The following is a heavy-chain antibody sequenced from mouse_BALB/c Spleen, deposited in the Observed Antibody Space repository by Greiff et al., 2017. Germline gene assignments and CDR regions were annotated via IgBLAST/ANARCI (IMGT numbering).Heavy chain of an antibody. D-gene: IGHD1-1*01. J-gene: IGHJ3*01. CDR1: GYAFTNYL. V-gene: IGHV1-54*03. CDR2: INPGSGGT. CDR3: AREDYYGSRFAY. Sequence: QVQLQQSGAELVRPGTSVKVSCKASGYAFTNYLIEWVKQRPGQGLEWIGVINPGSGGTNYNEKFKGKATLTADKSSSTAYMQLSSLTSDDSAVYFCAREDYYGSRFAYWGQGTLVTVSA.